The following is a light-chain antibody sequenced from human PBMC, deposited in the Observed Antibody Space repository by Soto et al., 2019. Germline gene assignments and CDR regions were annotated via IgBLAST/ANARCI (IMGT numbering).Light chain of an antibody. CDR3: QQYNNWPPKYT. CDR2: DAS. Sequence: EILMTQSPATLSVSPGERATLSCRASQSISSNLAWYQQKPGQAPRLLIYDASTRATGIPVRFSGSGSRTEFTLTISSLQSEDFAVYYCQQYNNWPPKYTFGQGTKLEIK. J-gene: IGKJ2*01. V-gene: IGKV3-15*01. CDR1: QSISSN.